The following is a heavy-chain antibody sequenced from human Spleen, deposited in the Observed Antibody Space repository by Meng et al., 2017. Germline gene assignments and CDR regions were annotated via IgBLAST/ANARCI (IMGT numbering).Heavy chain of an antibody. CDR3: ARDNVLTASFDY. Sequence: SVKVSCKASGGTFSRYAITWVRQAPGQGLEWMGGIIPMFGTADYAQKFQGRVTITADKSTSTAYMELSSLRAEDTAVYFCARDNVLTASFDYWGQGTLVTVSS. CDR1: GGTFSRYA. CDR2: IIPMFGTA. J-gene: IGHJ4*02. D-gene: IGHD3-9*01. V-gene: IGHV1-69*06.